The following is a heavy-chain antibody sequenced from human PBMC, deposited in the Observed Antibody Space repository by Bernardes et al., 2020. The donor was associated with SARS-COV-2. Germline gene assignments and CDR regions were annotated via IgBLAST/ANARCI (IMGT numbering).Heavy chain of an antibody. CDR1: GYTFINYW. Sequence: GESLKISCQGSGYTFINYWSTWVRQMPGGDLEWMGRIDPSDSYTNYRPSFQGHVTISADKSTSTVYLQWSSLQASDTAIYYCARQSRYYFGMDVWGQGTTVIVSS. CDR3: ARQSRYYFGMDV. CDR2: IDPSDSYT. D-gene: IGHD2-2*01. V-gene: IGHV5-10-1*01. J-gene: IGHJ6*02.